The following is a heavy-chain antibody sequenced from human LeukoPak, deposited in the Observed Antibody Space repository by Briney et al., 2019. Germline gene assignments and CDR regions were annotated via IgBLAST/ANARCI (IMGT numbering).Heavy chain of an antibody. CDR1: GLTFSNYG. CDR3: ARNYNGMSN. CDR2: INNDGRSA. D-gene: IGHD1-26*01. J-gene: IGHJ4*02. Sequence: GGSLRLSCAASGLTFSNYGMMWVRQAPGKGLVWVSYINNDGRSATYADSVKGRFTVSRDNAKNTLYLQMNSLKVEDSAMYYCARNYNGMSNWGQGTLVTVSS. V-gene: IGHV3-74*01.